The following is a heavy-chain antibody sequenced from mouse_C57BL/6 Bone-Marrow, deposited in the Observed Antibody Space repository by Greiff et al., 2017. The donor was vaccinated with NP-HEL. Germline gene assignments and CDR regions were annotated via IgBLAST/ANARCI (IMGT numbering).Heavy chain of an antibody. J-gene: IGHJ3*01. CDR3: SLPTGGLRRGAVFAS. CDR2: IYPRSGNT. CDR1: GYTFTSYG. V-gene: IGHV1-81*01. Sequence: QVQLKHSGAELARPGASVKLSCKASGYTFTSYGISWVKQRTGQGLEWIGEIYPRSGNTYYNEKFKGKATLTADKSSSTAYMELRSLTSEDSAVYFCSLPTGGLRRGAVFASCCQGTLVTVSA. D-gene: IGHD2-4*01.